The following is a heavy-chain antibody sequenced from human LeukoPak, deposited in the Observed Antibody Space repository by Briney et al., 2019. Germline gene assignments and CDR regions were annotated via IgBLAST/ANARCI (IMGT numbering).Heavy chain of an antibody. Sequence: GGSLRLSCAASGFTFSSYAMHWVRQAPGKGLEWVSYISNAGITIYYADSVKGRFTISRDNAKNSLYLQMNNLRAEDTAVYYCARDRIRYSDFYYYYYGMDVWGQGTTVTVSS. CDR1: GFTFSSYA. CDR3: ARDRIRYSDFYYYYYGMDV. D-gene: IGHD3-9*01. J-gene: IGHJ6*02. CDR2: ISNAGITI. V-gene: IGHV3-48*04.